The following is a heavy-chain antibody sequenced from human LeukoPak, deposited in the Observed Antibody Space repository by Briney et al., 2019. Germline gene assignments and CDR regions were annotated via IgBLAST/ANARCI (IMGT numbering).Heavy chain of an antibody. CDR3: AITGSIYGHETFDT. J-gene: IGHJ3*02. D-gene: IGHD5-18*01. V-gene: IGHV1-18*01. CDR1: GYSFTTHG. CDR2: ISSYSTYT. Sequence: AASVKVSCKASGYSFTTHGISWVRQAPGQGLEWMGWISSYSTYTTYAQKFQGRVTMTTDTSTSTGYLELRSLTSDDTAVYYWAITGSIYGHETFDTWGQGTVVTVSS.